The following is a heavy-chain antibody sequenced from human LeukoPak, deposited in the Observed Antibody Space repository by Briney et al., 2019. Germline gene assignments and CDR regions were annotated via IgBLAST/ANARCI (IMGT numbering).Heavy chain of an antibody. D-gene: IGHD3-9*01. J-gene: IGHJ3*02. CDR3: AKEYDILTGYYAFDI. CDR1: GLTFESYG. Sequence: GGSLRLSCAVSGLTFESYGMHWVRQAPGKGLEWVAFLRYDGSNKYYADSVKGRFTISRDNSKNTLYLQMNSLRAEDTAVYYCAKEYDILTGYYAFDIWGQGTMVTVSS. CDR2: LRYDGSNK. V-gene: IGHV3-30*02.